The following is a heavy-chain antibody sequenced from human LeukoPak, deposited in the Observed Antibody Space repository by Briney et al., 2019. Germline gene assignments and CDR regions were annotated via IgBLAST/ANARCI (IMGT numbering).Heavy chain of an antibody. D-gene: IGHD3-9*01. J-gene: IGHJ4*02. V-gene: IGHV3-23*01. CDR3: ARDKDWAFDY. Sequence: QTGGSLRLSCAGSGFTFSSYAMSWVRQAPGKGLEWVSAISDTGATTYDADSVKGRFTISRDNSRSTLYLQMNSLRAEDMAVYYCARDKDWAFDYWGQGTLVPVSS. CDR1: GFTFSSYA. CDR2: ISDTGATT.